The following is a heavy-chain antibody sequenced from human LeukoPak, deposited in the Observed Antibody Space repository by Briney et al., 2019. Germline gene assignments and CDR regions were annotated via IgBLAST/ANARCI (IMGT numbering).Heavy chain of an antibody. Sequence: SRINPDDGSTSYAHSVKGRFTISRDNAKITLYLQMNSLRAEDTAVYYCLTIVETELDAFDIWGQGTKVTVSS. CDR3: LTIVETELDAFDI. V-gene: IGHV3-74*01. CDR2: INPDDGST. J-gene: IGHJ3*02. D-gene: IGHD2-21*01.